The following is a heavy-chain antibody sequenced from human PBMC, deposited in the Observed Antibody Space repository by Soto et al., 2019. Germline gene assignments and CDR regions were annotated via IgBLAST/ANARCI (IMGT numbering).Heavy chain of an antibody. J-gene: IGHJ6*02. Sequence: SVQVSCKASGGTFSSFTISWVRQAPGQGLEWMGGIIPIYGTANYAQKFQDRVTIIADASTTTAYMELSSLRSEDTAIYYCAXDRRADWESYYYYAMDVWGQGTTVTVSS. CDR3: AXDRRADWESYYYYAMDV. D-gene: IGHD1-26*01. CDR1: GGTFSSFT. V-gene: IGHV1-69*13. CDR2: IIPIYGTA.